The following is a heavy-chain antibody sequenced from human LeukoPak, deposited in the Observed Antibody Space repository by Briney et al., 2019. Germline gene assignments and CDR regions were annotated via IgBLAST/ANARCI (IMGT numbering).Heavy chain of an antibody. CDR3: ARTTSGSYYNDRLYFDY. J-gene: IGHJ4*02. Sequence: SGPALVKPTQTLTLTCTFSGFSLSTSGMRVSWIRQPPGKALEWLARIDWDDDKFYSTSLKTRLTISKDTSNNQVVLTMTNMDPVDTATYYCARTTSGSYYNDRLYFDYWGQGTLVTVSS. D-gene: IGHD3-10*01. CDR2: IDWDDDK. CDR1: GFSLSTSGMR. V-gene: IGHV2-70*04.